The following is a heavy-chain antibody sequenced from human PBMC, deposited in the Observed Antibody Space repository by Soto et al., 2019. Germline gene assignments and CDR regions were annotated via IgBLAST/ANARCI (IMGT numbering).Heavy chain of an antibody. D-gene: IGHD6-13*01. CDR2: IYYSGST. V-gene: IGHV4-39*01. J-gene: IGHJ5*02. Sequence: SDTLSLTCTVSGGSISSSSYYWGWIRQPPGKGLEWIGSIYYSGSTYYNPSLKSRVTISVDTSKNQFSLKLSSVTAADTAVYYCASTAPLTIAATGTWFDPWGKRNLV. CDR1: GGSISSSSYY. CDR3: ASTAPLTIAATGTWFDP.